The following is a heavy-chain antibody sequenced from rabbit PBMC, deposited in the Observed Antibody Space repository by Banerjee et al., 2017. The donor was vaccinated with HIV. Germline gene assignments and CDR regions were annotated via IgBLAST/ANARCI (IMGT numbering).Heavy chain of an antibody. V-gene: IGHV1S40*01. CDR1: GFSFSTNYY. J-gene: IGHJ2*01. CDR2: DDAGSGGNT. Sequence: QSLEESGGDLVKPGASLTLTCKASGFSFSTNYYMCWVRQAPGKGLEWIACDDAGSGGNTYYASWAKGRFTISKTSSTTVTLQMTSLTAADTATYFCARAPEFFYAGSSWGYDAFDPWGPGTLVTVS. CDR3: ARAPEFFYAGSSWGYDAFDP. D-gene: IGHD4-2*01.